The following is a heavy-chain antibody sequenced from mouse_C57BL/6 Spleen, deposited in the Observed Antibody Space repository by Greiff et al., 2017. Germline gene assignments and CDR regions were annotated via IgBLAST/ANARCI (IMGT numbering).Heavy chain of an antibody. J-gene: IGHJ4*01. V-gene: IGHV1-69*01. CDR1: GYTFTSYW. Sequence: VQLQQPGAELVMPGASVKLSCKASGYTFTSYWMHWVKQRPGQGLEWIGEIDPSDSYTNYNQKFKGKSTLTVDKSSSTAYMQLSSLTSEDSAVYYCARWYYYGSSYRAMDYWGQGTSVTVSS. CDR2: IDPSDSYT. CDR3: ARWYYYGSSYRAMDY. D-gene: IGHD1-1*01.